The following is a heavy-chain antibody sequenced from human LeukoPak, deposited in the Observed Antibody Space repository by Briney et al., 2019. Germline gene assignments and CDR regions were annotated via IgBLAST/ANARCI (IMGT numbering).Heavy chain of an antibody. CDR3: ASTTRADY. Sequence: GGSLRLSCAASGFTSSNYDMHWVRQAPGKGLEWVAFIRYDGSNKYYADSVKGRFTISRDNSKNTLYLQMNSLRAEDTAVYYCASTTRADYWGQGTLVTVSS. CDR1: GFTSSNYD. CDR2: IRYDGSNK. J-gene: IGHJ4*02. D-gene: IGHD2/OR15-2a*01. V-gene: IGHV3-30*02.